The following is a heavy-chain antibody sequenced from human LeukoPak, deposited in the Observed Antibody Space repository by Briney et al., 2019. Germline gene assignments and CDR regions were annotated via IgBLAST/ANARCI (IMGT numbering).Heavy chain of an antibody. CDR2: INSDGSST. V-gene: IGHV3-74*01. D-gene: IGHD6-19*01. J-gene: IGHJ3*02. CDR3: ARVAYTRLAVAGFDAFDI. CDR1: GFTFSSYW. Sequence: GGSLSLSCAASGFTFSSYWMHWVRQAPGKGLVWVSRINSDGSSTSYADSVKGRFTISRDNAKNTLYLQMNSLRAEDTAVYYCARVAYTRLAVAGFDAFDIWGQGTMVTVSS.